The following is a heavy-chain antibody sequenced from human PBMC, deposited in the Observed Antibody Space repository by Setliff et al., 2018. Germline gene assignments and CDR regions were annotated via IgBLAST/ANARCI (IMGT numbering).Heavy chain of an antibody. CDR2: IYTSGST. Sequence: SETLSLTCTVSGGSISSSSYYWGWIRQPAGKGLEWIGRIYTSGSTNYNPSLKSRVTISVDTSKNQFSLKLSSVTAADTAVYYCARTQTIDTIYDAFDIWGRGTMVTVSS. CDR3: ARTQTIDTIYDAFDI. CDR1: GGSISSSSYY. D-gene: IGHD5-18*01. J-gene: IGHJ3*02. V-gene: IGHV4-61*02.